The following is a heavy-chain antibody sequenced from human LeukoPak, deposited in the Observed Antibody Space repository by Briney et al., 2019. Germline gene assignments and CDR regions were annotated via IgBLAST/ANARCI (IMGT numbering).Heavy chain of an antibody. V-gene: IGHV1-2*02. CDR2: INPNSGGT. J-gene: IGHJ3*02. CDR3: ARATLDSSGSYPI. Sequence: ASVKVSCKASGYTFTGYYMPWLRQAPGQGLEWMGWINPNSGGTNYAQKFQGRVTMTRDTSISTAYMELSRLRSDDTAVYYCARATLDSSGSYPIWGQGTMVTVSS. D-gene: IGHD3-10*01. CDR1: GYTFTGYY.